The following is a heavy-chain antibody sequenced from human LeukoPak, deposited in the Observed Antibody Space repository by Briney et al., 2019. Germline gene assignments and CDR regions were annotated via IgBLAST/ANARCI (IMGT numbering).Heavy chain of an antibody. CDR3: ARLGYYGSGSLIDYFDY. CDR2: IYYSGST. J-gene: IGHJ4*02. CDR1: GGSISSNSYY. V-gene: IGHV4-39*01. D-gene: IGHD3-10*01. Sequence: NPSETLSLTCTVSGGSISSNSYYWGWIRQPPGRGLEWIGSIYYSGSTYYNPSLKSRVTISVDTSKNQFSLKLSSVTAADTAVYYCARLGYYGSGSLIDYFDYWGQGTLVTVSS.